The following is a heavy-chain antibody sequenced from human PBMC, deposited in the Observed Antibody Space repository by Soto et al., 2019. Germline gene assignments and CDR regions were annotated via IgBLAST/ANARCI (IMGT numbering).Heavy chain of an antibody. CDR3: AYRQSTSRSGFGP. CDR1: GFSLSAHVEG. J-gene: IGHJ5*02. CDR2: IYWDGDT. D-gene: IGHD1-1*01. V-gene: IGHV2-5*02. Sequence: QITLKESGPALVRPTQTLTLACTFSGFSLSAHVEGVDWIRQPPGKALEWLALIYWDGDTQYNPSLKTRLTIAKDTSKNQVILTLTNMDPLDTATYYCAYRQSTSRSGFGPWGQGTLVNVSS.